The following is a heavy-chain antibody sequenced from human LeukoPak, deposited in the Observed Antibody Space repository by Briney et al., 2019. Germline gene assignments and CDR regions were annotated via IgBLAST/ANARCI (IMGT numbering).Heavy chain of an antibody. D-gene: IGHD4-23*01. CDR3: ARDVTYYGGDWFDP. CDR1: GFTFSGTG. CDR2: ISSATSTI. Sequence: GGSLRLSCAASGFTFSGTGMNWVRQAPGKGLEWVSYISSATSTIYYADSVKGRFTTSRDNAKNSLYLQMNSLRAEDTAVYYCARDVTYYGGDWFDPWGQGTLVTVSS. V-gene: IGHV3-48*04. J-gene: IGHJ5*02.